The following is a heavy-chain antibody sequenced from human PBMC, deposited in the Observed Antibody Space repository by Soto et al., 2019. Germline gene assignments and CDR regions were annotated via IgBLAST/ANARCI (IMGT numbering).Heavy chain of an antibody. Sequence: QVQLVESGGGVVQPGRSLRLSCAASGFTFSTHGMHWVRQAPGKGLEWVAAIWYDGSNKYYAESVKGRFTISRDNSKNTLYLQMNSLRAEDTAVYYCAREAKEYYSDHWGQGTLVTVSS. CDR3: AREAKEYYSDH. CDR2: IWYDGSNK. D-gene: IGHD3-10*01. CDR1: GFTFSTHG. V-gene: IGHV3-33*01. J-gene: IGHJ4*02.